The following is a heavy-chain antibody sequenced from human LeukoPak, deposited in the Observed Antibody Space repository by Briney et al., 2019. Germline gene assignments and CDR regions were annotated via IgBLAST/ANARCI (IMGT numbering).Heavy chain of an antibody. D-gene: IGHD3-22*01. J-gene: IGHJ4*02. CDR3: ARAMMVVANLWGVFDY. CDR1: GFTFSNYA. CDR2: ISGSGGST. Sequence: AGGSLRLSCAASGFTFSNYAMSWVRQAPGKGLEWVSGISGSGGSTYYADSVKGRFTISRDNSKNTVYLHMHSLRAEDTAVYYCARAMMVVANLWGVFDYWGQGTLVTVSS. V-gene: IGHV3-23*01.